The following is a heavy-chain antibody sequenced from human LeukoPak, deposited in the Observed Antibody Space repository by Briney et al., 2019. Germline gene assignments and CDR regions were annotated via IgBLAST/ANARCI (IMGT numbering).Heavy chain of an antibody. CDR2: INDSGST. CDR3: AAGTYYYDSSGYYQYYFDY. V-gene: IGHV4-34*01. CDR1: GGAFSGYS. J-gene: IGHJ4*02. Sequence: SETLSLTCAVYGGAFSGYSWSWIRQPPGKGLEWIGEINDSGSTKYNPSLKSRVTISVDTSKNQFSLKMTSLTAADTAVYYCAAGTYYYDSSGYYQYYFDYWGQGTLVTVSS. D-gene: IGHD3-22*01.